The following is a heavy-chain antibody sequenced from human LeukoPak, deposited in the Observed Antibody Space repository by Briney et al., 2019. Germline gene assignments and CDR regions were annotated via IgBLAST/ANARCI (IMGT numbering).Heavy chain of an antibody. CDR1: GGTFSSYA. Sequence: GASVKVSCKASGGTFSSYAISWVRQAPGQGLEWMGGIIPIFGTANYAQKFQGRATITADKSTSTAYMELSSLRSEDTAVYYCARELRQYNWNDRGYNWFDPWGQGTLVTVSS. D-gene: IGHD1-1*01. J-gene: IGHJ5*02. V-gene: IGHV1-69*06. CDR2: IIPIFGTA. CDR3: ARELRQYNWNDRGYNWFDP.